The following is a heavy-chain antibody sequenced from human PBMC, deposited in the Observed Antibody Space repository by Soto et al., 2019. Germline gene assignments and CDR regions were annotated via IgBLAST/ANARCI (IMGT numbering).Heavy chain of an antibody. CDR2: VNPIVSMQ. J-gene: IGHJ4*02. CDR3: ASSYGSGYRPFDY. V-gene: IGHV1-69*02. CDR1: GDTFNFYS. D-gene: IGHD3-10*01. Sequence: QVQLVQSGAEGKRPGSSVKVSCKASGDTFNFYSINWVRQAPGLGLEWMGGVNPIVSMQNYAQKFQGRVSMNADKPTSTAYMELSSLRSEDTAIYYSASSYGSGYRPFDYWGQGALVTVSS.